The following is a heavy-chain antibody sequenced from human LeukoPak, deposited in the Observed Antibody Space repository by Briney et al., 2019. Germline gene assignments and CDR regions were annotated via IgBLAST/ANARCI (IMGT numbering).Heavy chain of an antibody. D-gene: IGHD6-13*01. CDR1: GFTFSWYW. Sequence: GVSLRLSCAASGFTFSWYWMSWVRQAPGKGLEWVANIKEDGSIKYYVDSVKGRLTISRDNAKSSLYLQVNSLRAEDTALYYCARIGYSSSSIDYWGQGTLVTVSS. J-gene: IGHJ4*02. V-gene: IGHV3-7*01. CDR3: ARIGYSSSSIDY. CDR2: IKEDGSIK.